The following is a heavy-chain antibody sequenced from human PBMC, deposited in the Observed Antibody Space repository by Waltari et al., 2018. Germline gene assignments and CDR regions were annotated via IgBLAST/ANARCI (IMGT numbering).Heavy chain of an antibody. J-gene: IGHJ6*03. Sequence: QVQLVQSGAEVKKPGASVKVCCKASGYTFSRYDINWVRQATGQGIEWMGWMNPDSGKTGYEEKVQGRVSITRNTSIRTAYMELSSLRFEDTAVYYWARGPSAGPYYYYMDVWGKGTTVTVSS. V-gene: IGHV1-8*03. CDR2: MNPDSGKT. CDR3: ARGPSAGPYYYYMDV. D-gene: IGHD6-19*01. CDR1: GYTFSRYD.